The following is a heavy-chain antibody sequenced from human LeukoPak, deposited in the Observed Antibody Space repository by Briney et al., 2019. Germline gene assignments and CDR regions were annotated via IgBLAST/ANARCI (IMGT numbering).Heavy chain of an antibody. V-gene: IGHV5-51*01. CDR1: EYSFISYW. D-gene: IGHD1-26*01. J-gene: IGHJ4*02. Sequence: GESLKISCKGSEYSFISYWIGWVRQMPGKGLDWMGIIYPGDSDTRYSPSFQGQVTISVDKSISTAYLQWSSLKASDTAMYYCARHGSKVGWELLPFDYWGQGTLVTVSS. CDR2: IYPGDSDT. CDR3: ARHGSKVGWELLPFDY.